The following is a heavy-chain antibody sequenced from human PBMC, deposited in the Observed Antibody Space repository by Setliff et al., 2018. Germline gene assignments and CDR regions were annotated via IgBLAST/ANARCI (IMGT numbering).Heavy chain of an antibody. CDR1: GGSISSSGYY. CDR3: AKDMGWSGYPRYGMDV. J-gene: IGHJ6*02. V-gene: IGHV4-39*07. CDR2: MSDTGGT. Sequence: PSETLSLTCTVSGGSISSSGYYWGWIRQPPGKGLEWIGSMSDTGGTYHNPSFKSRVTMSVDTSKNQFSLKLSSVTAADTAMYYCAKDMGWSGYPRYGMDVWGQGTTVTVSS. D-gene: IGHD3-3*01.